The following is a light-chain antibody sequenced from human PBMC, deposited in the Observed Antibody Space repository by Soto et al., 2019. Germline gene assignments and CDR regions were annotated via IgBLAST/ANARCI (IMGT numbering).Light chain of an antibody. J-gene: IGKJ4*01. Sequence: DIQMTQSPSSLSASVGDRVTITCRASQGISTYLAWYQQKPGKVPKLLIYAPSTVQSGLPYRFRGSGSGTGFTLNISSLQPEDVGTYYCQKYNSVPFPFGGGTKVEI. V-gene: IGKV1-27*01. CDR3: QKYNSVPFP. CDR2: APS. CDR1: QGISTY.